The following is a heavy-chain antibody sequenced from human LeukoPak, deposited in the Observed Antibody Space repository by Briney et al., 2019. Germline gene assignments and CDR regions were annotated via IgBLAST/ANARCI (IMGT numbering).Heavy chain of an antibody. CDR1: GGSVSSGSYY. D-gene: IGHD6-19*01. V-gene: IGHV4-61*02. J-gene: IGHJ5*02. Sequence: PSQTLSLTCTVSGGSVSSGSYYWRWIRQPAGKGLEWIGRIYTSGSTNYNPSLKSRVTISVDTSKNQFSLKLSSVTAADTAVYYCARGGYSSGWYAGSWFDPWGQGTLVTVSS. CDR3: ARGGYSSGWYAGSWFDP. CDR2: IYTSGST.